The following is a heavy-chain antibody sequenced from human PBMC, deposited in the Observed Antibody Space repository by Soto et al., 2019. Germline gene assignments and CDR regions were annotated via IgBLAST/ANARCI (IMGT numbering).Heavy chain of an antibody. CDR1: GFIFSNYG. Sequence: QVQLVESGGGVVQPGRSLRLSCAASGFIFSNYGMRWVRQAPAKRLECVALIWSDGTNEDYVASVKGRFTISRDNSKHTLFLHMNSLTVGDTAVYHCAGRPLTKRRTAFDFSAQGTIVIVS. J-gene: IGHJ3*01. V-gene: IGHV3-33*01. CDR3: AGRPLTKRRTAFDF. CDR2: IWSDGTNE.